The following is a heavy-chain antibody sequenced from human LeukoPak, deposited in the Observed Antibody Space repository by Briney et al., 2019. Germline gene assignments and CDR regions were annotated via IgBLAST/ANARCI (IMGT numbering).Heavy chain of an antibody. D-gene: IGHD3-10*02. CDR2: IGTTGGST. CDR1: GFTFSHYA. J-gene: IGHJ4*02. CDR3: ARVHNYVFDY. Sequence: GGSLRLSCSASGFTFSHYAMHWVRQAPGKGLEYVSAIGTTGGSTYYADSVKGRFTISRENSKNTLYLQMNSLRAEDTAVYDCARVHNYVFDYWGQGALVTVSS. V-gene: IGHV3-64*04.